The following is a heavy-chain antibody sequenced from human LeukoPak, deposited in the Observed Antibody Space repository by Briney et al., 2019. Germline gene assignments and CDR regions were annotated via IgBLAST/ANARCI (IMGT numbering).Heavy chain of an antibody. V-gene: IGHV4-34*01. J-gene: IGHJ6*03. CDR3: ARTTEGYCSSASCFGFSYSYYMDV. Sequence: SETLSLTCAVYGGSFSGYYWSWIRQPPGKGLEWIGEINHSGSTNYNPSLKSRVTISVDTSKNQFSLKLSSVTAADTAVYYCARTTEGYCSSASCFGFSYSYYMDVWGKGTTVTISS. CDR1: GGSFSGYY. D-gene: IGHD2-2*01. CDR2: INHSGST.